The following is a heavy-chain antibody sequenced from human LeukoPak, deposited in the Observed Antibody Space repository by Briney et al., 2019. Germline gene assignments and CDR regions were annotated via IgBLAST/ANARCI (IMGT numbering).Heavy chain of an antibody. CDR2: INPNNGFT. CDR1: GGTFSSYA. Sequence: ASVKVSCKASGGTFSSYAISWVRQAPGQGLEWMGWINPNNGFTAYAQKFQGRVTMTRDTSISTAYMELSRLRSDDTAVYYCARDFSSGWYDYWGQGTLVTVSS. D-gene: IGHD6-19*01. CDR3: ARDFSSGWYDY. J-gene: IGHJ4*02. V-gene: IGHV1-2*02.